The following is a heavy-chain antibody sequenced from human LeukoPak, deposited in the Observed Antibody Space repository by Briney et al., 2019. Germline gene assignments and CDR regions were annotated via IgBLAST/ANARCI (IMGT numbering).Heavy chain of an antibody. CDR3: ARDCCGYRSWFAP. CDR1: GGSIISDDFY. CDR2: IFYSGNT. J-gene: IGHJ5*02. D-gene: IGHD6-25*01. V-gene: IGHV4-39*07. Sequence: PSETLSLTCTVSGGSIISDDFYWGWIRQPPGKGLEWIGSIFYSGNTYYNSSLKSRVTISVDKSKNQFSVILTSVTAADTAVYYCARDCCGYRSWFAPWSQGTLVTVSS.